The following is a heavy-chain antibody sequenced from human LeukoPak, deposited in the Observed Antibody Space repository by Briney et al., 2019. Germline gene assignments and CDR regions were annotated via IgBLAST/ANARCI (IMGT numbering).Heavy chain of an antibody. CDR2: INHSGST. V-gene: IGHV4-34*01. CDR1: GGSFSGYY. Sequence: SETLSLTCAVYGGSFSGYYWSWIRQPPGKGLEWIGEINHSGSTNYNPSLKSRVTISVDTSKNQFSLKLSSVTAADTAVYYCARLYFRQFQTGYSSSWYFDYWGQGTLVTVSS. CDR3: ARLYFRQFQTGYSSSWYFDY. D-gene: IGHD6-13*01. J-gene: IGHJ4*02.